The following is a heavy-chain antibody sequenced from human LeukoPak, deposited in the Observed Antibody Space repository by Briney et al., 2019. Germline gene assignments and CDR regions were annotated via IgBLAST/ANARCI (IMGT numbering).Heavy chain of an antibody. J-gene: IGHJ6*02. CDR2: INHNGNT. D-gene: IGHD2-15*01. Sequence: SETLCLTCTASGGSISTSDLYWGWLRQPPGKGLEWIGNINHNGNTYFNPSLKSRVTISADMSKNPLSLTLSSVTAADTAVYNCEKDSQLDVWGQGTTVSVSS. CDR3: EKDSQLDV. CDR1: GGSISTSDLY. V-gene: IGHV4-39*01.